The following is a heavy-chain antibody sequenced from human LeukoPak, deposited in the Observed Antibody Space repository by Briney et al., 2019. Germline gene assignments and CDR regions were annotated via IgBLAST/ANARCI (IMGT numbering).Heavy chain of an antibody. D-gene: IGHD6-6*01. CDR2: IYTSGST. J-gene: IGHJ4*02. V-gene: IGHV4-61*02. Sequence: SETLSLTCTVSGVSISSGSYYWSWIRQPAGKGLEWIGRIYTSGSTNYNPSLKSRVTISVDTSKNQFSLKLSSVTAADTAVYYCARGDVEYSSTPDYWGQGTLVTVSS. CDR3: ARGDVEYSSTPDY. CDR1: GVSISSGSYY.